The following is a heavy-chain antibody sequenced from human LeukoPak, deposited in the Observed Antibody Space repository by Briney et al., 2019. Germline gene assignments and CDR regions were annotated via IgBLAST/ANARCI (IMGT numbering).Heavy chain of an antibody. V-gene: IGHV4-59*01. CDR2: IYYSGST. J-gene: IGHJ4*02. Sequence: SETLSLTCTVSGGSISSYYWSWIRQPPGKGLEWIGYIYYSGSTNYNPSLKSRVTISVGTSKNQFSLKLSSVTAADTAVYYCARDMSGEGLGFDYWGQGTLVTVSS. CDR3: ARDMSGEGLGFDY. CDR1: GGSISSYY. D-gene: IGHD3-10*02.